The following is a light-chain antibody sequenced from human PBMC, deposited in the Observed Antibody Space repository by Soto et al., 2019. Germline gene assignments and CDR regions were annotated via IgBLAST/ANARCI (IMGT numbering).Light chain of an antibody. CDR1: QTIDNT. CDR3: QQRSSWPLT. J-gene: IGKJ4*02. CDR2: DAY. V-gene: IGKV3-11*01. Sequence: MVVTRSSAHLSLSIGERATISCLASQTIDNTLAWYQRKPGQAPRLLIYDAYNRATGIPPRFSGSGSGTDFTLTISSLEPEDLAAYYCQQRSSWPLTFGAGTKVDIK.